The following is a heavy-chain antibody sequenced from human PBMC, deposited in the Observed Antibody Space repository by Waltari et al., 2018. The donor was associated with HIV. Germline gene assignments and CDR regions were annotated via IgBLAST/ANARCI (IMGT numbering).Heavy chain of an antibody. D-gene: IGHD3-3*01. CDR3: AGGRTAFGVVTGAPLGVDV. CDR1: GFAFSTYG. CDR2: IWYDGSKK. J-gene: IGHJ6*02. Sequence: QAQLVESGGGVVQPGRSLRPSCEASGFAFSTYGMYWVRQAPGKGLEWVAVIWYDGSKKDYGDSVKGRFTISRDNSKNTVYLQMTSLRADDTGIYYCAGGRTAFGVVTGAPLGVDVWGQGTTVTVSS. V-gene: IGHV3-33*01.